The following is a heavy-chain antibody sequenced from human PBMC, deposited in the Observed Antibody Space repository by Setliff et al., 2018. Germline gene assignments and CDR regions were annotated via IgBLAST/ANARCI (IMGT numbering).Heavy chain of an antibody. CDR3: ARGSRIAGRAIDF. J-gene: IGHJ4*02. V-gene: IGHV4-34*01. D-gene: IGHD6-6*01. Sequence: PSETLSLTCAVYGGSFSGYSWTWIRQPPGKGLEWIGDINHRGSTNYSPSLKSRVTISVDTSKNQFSLKLSSVTAADTAVYYCARGSRIAGRAIDFWGQGTLVTVSS. CDR2: INHRGST. CDR1: GGSFSGYS.